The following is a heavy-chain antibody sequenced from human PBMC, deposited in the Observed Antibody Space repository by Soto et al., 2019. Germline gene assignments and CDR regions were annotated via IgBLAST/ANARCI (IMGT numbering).Heavy chain of an antibody. CDR1: GYTFTSYA. Sequence: ASVKVSCKASGYTFTSYAMQWVRQARGQRLEWIGWIVVGSGNTNYAQKFQERVTITRDMSTSTAYMELSSLRSEDTAVYYCAASYYDSSGDYGMDVWGQGTTVTVSS. V-gene: IGHV1-58*02. D-gene: IGHD3-22*01. CDR2: IVVGSGNT. CDR3: AASYYDSSGDYGMDV. J-gene: IGHJ6*02.